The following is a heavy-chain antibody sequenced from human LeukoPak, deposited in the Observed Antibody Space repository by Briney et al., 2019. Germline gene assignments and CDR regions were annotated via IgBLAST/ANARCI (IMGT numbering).Heavy chain of an antibody. V-gene: IGHV3-21*01. Sequence: GGSLRLSCASSGFTFNTFNMNWFRQAPGKGLEWVSSINSGGDYKYYADSVKGRFTTSRDNAKYSLSLQLNTLRVEDTAIYYCARGHYDVLASSYKWTPDYWGQGTLVTVSS. CDR2: INSGGDYK. D-gene: IGHD3-9*01. CDR1: GFTFNTFN. J-gene: IGHJ4*02. CDR3: ARGHYDVLASSYKWTPDY.